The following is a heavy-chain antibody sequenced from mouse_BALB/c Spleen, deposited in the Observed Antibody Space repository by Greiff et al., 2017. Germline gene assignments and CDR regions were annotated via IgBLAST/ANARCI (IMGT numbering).Heavy chain of an antibody. J-gene: IGHJ2*01. Sequence: QVQLQQSGAELMKPGASVKISCKATGYTFSSYWIEWVKQRPGHGLEWIGEILPGSGSTNYNEKFKGKATFTADTSSNTAYMQLSSLTSEDSAVYYCAPGRATVVARGYWGQGTTLTVSS. CDR2: ILPGSGST. D-gene: IGHD1-1*01. CDR3: APGRATVVARGY. CDR1: GYTFSSYW. V-gene: IGHV1-9*01.